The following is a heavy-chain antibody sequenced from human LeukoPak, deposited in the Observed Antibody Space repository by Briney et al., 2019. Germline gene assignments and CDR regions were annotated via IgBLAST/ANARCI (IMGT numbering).Heavy chain of an antibody. V-gene: IGHV4-39*01. J-gene: IGHJ4*02. CDR2: IHYSGST. Sequence: SETLSLTCSVSGASATSYYWNWIRQPPGKGLEWIGSIHYSGSTYYNPSLKSRVTISVDTSKNQFSLNLSPVTAADTAVYYCARRTMTITFDYWGQGTLVTVSS. D-gene: IGHD1-14*01. CDR1: GASATSYY. CDR3: ARRTMTITFDY.